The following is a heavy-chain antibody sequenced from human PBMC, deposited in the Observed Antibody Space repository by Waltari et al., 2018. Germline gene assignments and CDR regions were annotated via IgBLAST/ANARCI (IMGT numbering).Heavy chain of an antibody. V-gene: IGHV3-74*01. D-gene: IGHD3-3*01. Sequence: EVQLVESGGGLVQPGGSVRLSCAASGFTFNSYWMHWVRQAPGKGLVWVSRINSDGGNVRYPDSVKGRFTISRDNAKNTLYLQMNRLRAEDTAVYYCARDLSVWSGYYGGWFDPWGQGTLVTVSS. CDR1: GFTFNSYW. J-gene: IGHJ5*02. CDR3: ARDLSVWSGYYGGWFDP. CDR2: INSDGGNV.